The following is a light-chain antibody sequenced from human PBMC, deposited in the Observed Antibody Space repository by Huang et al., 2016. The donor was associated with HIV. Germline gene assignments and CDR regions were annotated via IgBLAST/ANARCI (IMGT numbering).Light chain of an antibody. V-gene: IGKV3-15*01. CDR2: GAS. CDR1: QSFSHN. J-gene: IGKJ1*01. Sequence: EIVMTQSPATLSVSPGERATLSCWASQSFSHNLAWYQQKPGQAPRLLIYGASTRATGIPARFSGSGSGTEFTLTISSLQSEDFAVYYCQQYNNWPGTFGQGTKVEIK. CDR3: QQYNNWPGT.